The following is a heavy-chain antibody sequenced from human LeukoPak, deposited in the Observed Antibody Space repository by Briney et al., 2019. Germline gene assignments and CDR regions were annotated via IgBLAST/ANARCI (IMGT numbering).Heavy chain of an antibody. V-gene: IGHV4-39*01. CDR2: IYYSGST. J-gene: IGHJ3*02. CDR3: ARLFLGLGYGDSYAFDI. CDR1: GGSVSSSSYY. Sequence: EPSETLSLTCTVSGGSVSSSSYYWGWIRQPPGKGLEWIGSIYYSGSTYYNPSLKSRVTISVDTSKNQFSLKLSSVTAADTAVYYCARLFLGLGYGDSYAFDIWGQGTMVTVSS. D-gene: IGHD4-17*01.